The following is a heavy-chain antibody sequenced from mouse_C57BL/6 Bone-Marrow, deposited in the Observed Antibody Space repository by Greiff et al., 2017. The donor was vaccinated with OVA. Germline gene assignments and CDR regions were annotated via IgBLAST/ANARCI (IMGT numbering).Heavy chain of an antibody. D-gene: IGHD1-1*01. CDR2: IYPSDSET. CDR3: ARRGGSSYEDAMDY. Sequence: VQLQPGAELVRPGSSVKLSCKASGYTFTSYWMDWVKQRPGQGLEWIGNIYPSDSETHYNQKFKDKATLTVDKSSSTAYMQLSSLTSEDSAVYYCARRGGSSYEDAMDYWGQGTSVTVSS. CDR1: GYTFTSYW. V-gene: IGHV1-61*01. J-gene: IGHJ4*01.